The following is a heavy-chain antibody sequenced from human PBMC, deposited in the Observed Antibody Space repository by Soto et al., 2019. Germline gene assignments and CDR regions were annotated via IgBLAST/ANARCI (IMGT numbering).Heavy chain of an antibody. CDR1: RFTFSNFA. D-gene: IGHD3-10*01. V-gene: IGHV3-23*01. CDR3: AKGGATYGLLPHDY. CDR2: ITGTSANT. Sequence: GGSLRLSCAASRFTFSNFAMSWVRQAPGKGLEWVSTITGTSANTYYTDSVKGRFAISRDNSQNTLYLQMNSLTTEDTAVYYSAKGGATYGLLPHDYWGQGTLVTVSS. J-gene: IGHJ4*02.